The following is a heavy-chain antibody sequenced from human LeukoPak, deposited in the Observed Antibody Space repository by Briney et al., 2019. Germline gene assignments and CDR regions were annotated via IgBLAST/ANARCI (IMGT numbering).Heavy chain of an antibody. J-gene: IGHJ4*02. D-gene: IGHD6-19*01. Sequence: GGSLRLSCAASGFTVSSNYMSWVRQAPGKGLEWVSVIYSGGSTYYADSVKGRFTISRDNSKNTLYLQMNSLRAEDTAVYYCMFFIAVPGTREGLQGYWGQGTLVTVSS. V-gene: IGHV3-53*01. CDR3: MFFIAVPGTREGLQGY. CDR1: GFTVSSNY. CDR2: IYSGGST.